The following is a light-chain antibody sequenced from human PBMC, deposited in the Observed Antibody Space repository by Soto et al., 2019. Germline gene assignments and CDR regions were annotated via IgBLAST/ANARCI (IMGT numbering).Light chain of an antibody. CDR1: SSNIGSGT. CDR3: ASWEESLTGLCV. Sequence: QSVLTQPPSVSGTPGQRVTISCSGGSSNIGSGTVNWYQQLPGTAPKLLIYNNNQRPSGVPDRFSGSKSGTSGSLAISGLQSEDEADYYCASWEESLTGLCVFGNGT. V-gene: IGLV1-44*01. CDR2: NNN. J-gene: IGLJ1*01.